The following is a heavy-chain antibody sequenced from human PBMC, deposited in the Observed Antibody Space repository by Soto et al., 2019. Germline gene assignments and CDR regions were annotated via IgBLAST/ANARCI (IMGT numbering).Heavy chain of an antibody. D-gene: IGHD3-22*01. CDR3: ARGPDYDSSGYYFLAPTWFDP. CDR2: IYHSGST. CDR1: GGSISSGGYS. V-gene: IGHV4-30-2*01. J-gene: IGHJ5*02. Sequence: SETLSLTCAVSGGSISSGGYSWSWIQQPPGKGLEWIGYIYHSGSTYYNPSLKSRVTISVDRSKNQFSLKLSSVTAADTAVYYCARGPDYDSSGYYFLAPTWFDPWGQGTLVTVSS.